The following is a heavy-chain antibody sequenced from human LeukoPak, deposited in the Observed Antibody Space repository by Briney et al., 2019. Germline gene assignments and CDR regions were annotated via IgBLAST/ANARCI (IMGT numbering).Heavy chain of an antibody. CDR3: ARGITNIAVGDY. CDR2: IYSSGTP. J-gene: IGHJ4*02. Sequence: GGSLRLSCAASGFTVSNNYMSWVRQAPGKGLEWVSIIYSSGTPYYADSVKGRFTIPRDNSKNTLFLQMSSLRAEDTAVYYCARGITNIAVGDYWGQGALVTVSS. V-gene: IGHV3-53*01. D-gene: IGHD2-15*01. CDR1: GFTVSNNY.